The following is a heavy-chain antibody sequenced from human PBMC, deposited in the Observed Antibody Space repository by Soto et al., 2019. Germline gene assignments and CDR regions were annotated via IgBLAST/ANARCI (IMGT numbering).Heavy chain of an antibody. Sequence: ASVKVSCKASGYTFTSYGISWVRQAPGQGLEWMGWISAYNGNTNYAQKLQGRVTMTTDTSTSTAYMELRSLRSDDTAVYYCARVAVAGNSGGYFQHWGQGTLVTVSS. CDR1: GYTFTSYG. V-gene: IGHV1-18*01. CDR3: ARVAVAGNSGGYFQH. J-gene: IGHJ1*01. CDR2: ISAYNGNT. D-gene: IGHD6-19*01.